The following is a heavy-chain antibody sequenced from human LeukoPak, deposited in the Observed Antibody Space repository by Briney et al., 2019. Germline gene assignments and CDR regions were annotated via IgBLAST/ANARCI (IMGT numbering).Heavy chain of an antibody. CDR2: ISSTGTYI. Sequence: GGSLRLSCATSGFTFSRSTFGSYTMNWVRQAPGKGLEWVSSISSTGTYIYYTDSVKGRFTISRDIASSLLYLQMNSLRADDTAVYYCARDLDYSTGFDYWGQGTLVTVSS. CDR1: GFTFSRSTFGSYT. V-gene: IGHV3-21*01. D-gene: IGHD4-11*01. J-gene: IGHJ4*02. CDR3: ARDLDYSTGFDY.